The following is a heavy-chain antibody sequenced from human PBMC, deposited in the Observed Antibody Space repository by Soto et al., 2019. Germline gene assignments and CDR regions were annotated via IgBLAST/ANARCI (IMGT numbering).Heavy chain of an antibody. CDR3: ARGGSNDWQVAFDI. V-gene: IGHV4-34*01. CDR1: GGSLSTYY. CDR2: INHSGSN. D-gene: IGHD3-9*01. J-gene: IGHJ3*02. Sequence: SETLSLTCVVSGGSLSTYYYNWIRQSPGKGLEWIGEINHSGSNNYSPSLKSRVTMSLDTSNNQFSLKLTSVTAADTAVYYCARGGSNDWQVAFDIWGQGTMVT.